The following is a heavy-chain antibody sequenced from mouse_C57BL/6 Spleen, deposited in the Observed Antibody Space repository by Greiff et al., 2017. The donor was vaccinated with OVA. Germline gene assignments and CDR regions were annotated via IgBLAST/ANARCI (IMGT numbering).Heavy chain of an antibody. D-gene: IGHD1-1*01. CDR3: TIYYYGDYYFDY. CDR2: IDPENGDT. J-gene: IGHJ2*01. V-gene: IGHV14-4*01. Sequence: VQLQQSGAELVRPGASVKLSCTASGFNIKDDYMHWVKQRPEQGREWIGWIDPENGDTEYASKFQGKATITADTSSNTAYLQLSSLTSEDTAVYYCTIYYYGDYYFDYWGQGTTLTVSS. CDR1: GFNIKDDY.